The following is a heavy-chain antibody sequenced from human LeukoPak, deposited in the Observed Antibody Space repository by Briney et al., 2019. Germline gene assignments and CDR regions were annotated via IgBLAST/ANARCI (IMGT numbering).Heavy chain of an antibody. CDR2: SGSGGST. CDR3: ARGHVGSGSYQANWFDP. CDR1: GFTFSSYA. D-gene: IGHD3-10*01. J-gene: IGHJ5*02. V-gene: IGHV3-23*01. Sequence: GGSLRLSCAASGFTFSSYAMSWVSQAPGKGLEFVSGSGSGGSTYYADSVKGRFTISRDNSKNTLYLQMNSLRAEDTAVYYCARGHVGSGSYQANWFDPWRQGTLVTVSS.